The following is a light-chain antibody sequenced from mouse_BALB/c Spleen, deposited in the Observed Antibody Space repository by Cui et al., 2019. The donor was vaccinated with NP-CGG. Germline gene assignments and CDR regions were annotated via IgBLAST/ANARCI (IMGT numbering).Light chain of an antibody. J-gene: IGLJ1*01. V-gene: IGLV1*01. CDR3: VLWYSNHWV. CDR1: TGAVTTRNY. Sequence: QAVVTQESALTTSPGETVTLTCRSSTGAVTTRNYANWVQEKPDHLFTGLIGGTNNRAPGVPARFSGSLIGDKAVLTITGAQTEDEAIYFCVLWYSNHWVFGGGTKLTVL. CDR2: GTN.